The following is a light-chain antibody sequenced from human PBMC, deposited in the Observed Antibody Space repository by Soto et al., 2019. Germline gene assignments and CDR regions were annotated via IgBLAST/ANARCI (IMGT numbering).Light chain of an antibody. CDR3: QPYYSTPWT. V-gene: IGKV4-1*01. Sequence: DMVMTQSPDSVAVFLGERATINCKSSQSLFYSSSNKKYLAWYQQKPGQPPKLLIYWASTRTSGVHDRFSGSGSGTDFTLTISSLQAEDVAVYYCQPYYSTPWTFGHGTQVPIK. CDR1: QSLFYSSSNKKY. CDR2: WAS. J-gene: IGKJ1*01.